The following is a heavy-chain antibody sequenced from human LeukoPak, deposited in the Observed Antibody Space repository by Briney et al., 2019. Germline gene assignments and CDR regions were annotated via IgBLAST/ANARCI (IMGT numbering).Heavy chain of an antibody. CDR3: ARDDDYGDYVR. CDR2: ISSSSSTI. CDR1: GFTFSIYG. V-gene: IGHV3-48*01. D-gene: IGHD4-17*01. J-gene: IGHJ4*02. Sequence: GGSLRLSCAASGFTFSIYGMHWVRQAPGKGLEWVSYISSSSSTIYYADSVKGRFTISRDNAKNSLYLQMNSLRAEDTAVYYCARDDDYGDYVRWGQGTLVTVSS.